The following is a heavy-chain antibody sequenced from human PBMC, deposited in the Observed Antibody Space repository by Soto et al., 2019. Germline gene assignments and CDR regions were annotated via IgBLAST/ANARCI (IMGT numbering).Heavy chain of an antibody. CDR2: ISYDGSNK. D-gene: IGHD5-12*01. CDR3: ARDRERWLQLPFDY. J-gene: IGHJ4*02. CDR1: GFTFSSYA. Sequence: VGSLRLSCAASGFTFSSYAMHWVRQAPGKGLEWVAVISYDGSNKYYADSVKGRFTISRDNSKNTLYLQMNSLRAEDTAVYYCARDRERWLQLPFDYWGQGTLVTVSS. V-gene: IGHV3-30-3*01.